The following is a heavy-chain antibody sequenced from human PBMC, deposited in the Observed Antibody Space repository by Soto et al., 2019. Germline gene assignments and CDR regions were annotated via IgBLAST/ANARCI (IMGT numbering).Heavy chain of an antibody. CDR2: SRNRVQSYST. D-gene: IGHD3-10*01. CDR1: GFTFSDHY. V-gene: IGHV3-72*01. Sequence: SLRLSCAAAGFTFSDHYMDWVRQATGKGLEWVGRSRNRVQSYSTEYAESVKGRFTISRDDSQNSLYLQMNSLKTEDTAVYYCARVLPSGTNYFTEYWGQGTLVTVSS. J-gene: IGHJ4*02. CDR3: ARVLPSGTNYFTEY.